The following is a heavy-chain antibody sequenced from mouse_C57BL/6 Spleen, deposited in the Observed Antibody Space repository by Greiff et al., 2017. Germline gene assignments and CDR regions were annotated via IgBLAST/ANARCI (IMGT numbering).Heavy chain of an antibody. CDR2: IHPNSGST. CDR1: GYTFTSYW. Sequence: VQLQQSGAELVKPGASVKLSCKASGYTFTSYWMHWVKQRPGQGLEWIGMIHPNSGSTNYNEKFKSKATLTVDKSSSTAYMQLSSLTSEDSAVYYCARSHYDGSSYGAYWGQGTLVTVSA. CDR3: ARSHYDGSSYGAY. V-gene: IGHV1-64*01. D-gene: IGHD1-1*01. J-gene: IGHJ3*01.